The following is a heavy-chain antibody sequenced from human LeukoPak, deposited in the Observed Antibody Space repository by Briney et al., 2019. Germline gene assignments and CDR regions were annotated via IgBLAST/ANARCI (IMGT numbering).Heavy chain of an antibody. D-gene: IGHD5-12*01. Sequence: PGGSLRLSCSASGFTFSSYAMHWVRQAPRKGLEYVSAISSNGGSTYYADSVKGRFTISRDNSKNTLYLQMSSLRAEDTAVYYCVKDVSRYSGYDSTFDYWGQGTLVTVSS. CDR1: GFTFSSYA. CDR2: ISSNGGST. V-gene: IGHV3-64D*06. J-gene: IGHJ4*02. CDR3: VKDVSRYSGYDSTFDY.